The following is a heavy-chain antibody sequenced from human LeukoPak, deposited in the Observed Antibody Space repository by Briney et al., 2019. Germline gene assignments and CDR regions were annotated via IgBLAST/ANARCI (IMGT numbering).Heavy chain of an antibody. CDR2: MHNSGSS. CDR3: ARSAEWLRNAFDI. Sequence: SETLSLSCTVSGASTSHFYWNWIRQPPGKGLEWIGYMHNSGSSKHNPYLKSRLTISIDTSKNQFSLQLASVTAADTAIYYCARSAEWLRNAFDIWGQGTMVSVSS. D-gene: IGHD5-12*01. J-gene: IGHJ3*02. CDR1: GASTSHFY. V-gene: IGHV4-59*01.